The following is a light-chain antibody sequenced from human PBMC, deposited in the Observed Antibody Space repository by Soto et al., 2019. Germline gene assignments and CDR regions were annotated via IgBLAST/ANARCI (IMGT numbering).Light chain of an antibody. CDR2: AAS. CDR1: QSISSY. CDR3: QQSYSTPIT. V-gene: IGKV1-39*01. Sequence: DIQMAQSPSSLSASLGDRFTITCLASQSISSYLNWYQQKPGKAPKLLIYAASSLQSGVPSRFSGSGSGTDFTLTIISLQPEDFTTYYCQQSYSTPITFGQGTRLEIK. J-gene: IGKJ5*01.